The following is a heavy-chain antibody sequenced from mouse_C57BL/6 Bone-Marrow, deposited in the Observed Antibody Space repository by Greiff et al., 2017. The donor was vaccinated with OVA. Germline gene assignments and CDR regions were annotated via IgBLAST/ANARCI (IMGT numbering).Heavy chain of an antibody. CDR3: ARQAYYSKEGTWFAY. D-gene: IGHD2-5*01. CDR2: IYPGSGNT. Sequence: QVQLQQSGAELVRPGASVKLSCKASGYTFTDYYINWVKQRPGQGLEWIARIYPGSGNTYYNEKFKGKATLTAEKSSSTAYMQLSSLTSEDSAVYFCARQAYYSKEGTWFAYWGQGTLVTVSA. J-gene: IGHJ3*01. V-gene: IGHV1-76*01. CDR1: GYTFTDYY.